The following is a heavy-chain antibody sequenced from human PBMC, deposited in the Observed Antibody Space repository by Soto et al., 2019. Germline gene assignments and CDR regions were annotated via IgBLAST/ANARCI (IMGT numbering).Heavy chain of an antibody. D-gene: IGHD2-15*01. CDR1: GFTFGIYS. CDR3: ARGDRFRCSGDRCFSDGLFLS. CDR2: INVSSSTM. Sequence: EVQLVESGGGLVQRGGSLRLSCAASGFTFGIYSMNWVRQAPGKGLEWISYINVSSSTMYYADSVKGRFIISRDNAYNSLYLQMNSLRDADTAVYYCARGDRFRCSGDRCFSDGLFLSWGQGTLVTVSS. J-gene: IGHJ5*02. V-gene: IGHV3-48*02.